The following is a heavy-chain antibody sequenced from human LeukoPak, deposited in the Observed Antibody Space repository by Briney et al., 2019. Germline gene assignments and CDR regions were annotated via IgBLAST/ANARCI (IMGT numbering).Heavy chain of an antibody. CDR3: AREVLLLWFGESNAFDI. V-gene: IGHV3-9*01. CDR1: GFTFDDYA. D-gene: IGHD3-10*01. CDR2: ISWNSGSI. Sequence: GGSLRLSCAASGFTFDDYAMHWVRQAPGKGLEWVSGISWNSGSIGYADSVKGRFTISRDNAKNSLYLQMNSLRAEDTAVYYCAREVLLLWFGESNAFDIWGQGTMVTVSS. J-gene: IGHJ3*02.